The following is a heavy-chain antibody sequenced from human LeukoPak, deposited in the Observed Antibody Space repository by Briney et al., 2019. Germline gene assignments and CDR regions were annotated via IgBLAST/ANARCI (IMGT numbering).Heavy chain of an antibody. V-gene: IGHV4-39*01. J-gene: IGHJ4*02. CDR2: IYYSKNT. CDR1: GGSISSSSAY. Sequence: PSETLSLTCTVSGGSISSSSAYWGRIRQPPRKGLEWIGSIYYSKNTYYNPSLKSRVTISADTSKNQFSLTLGSVSATDTAVYYCVSPRGFSYGYFDYWGQGTLVTVSS. CDR3: VSPRGFSYGYFDY. D-gene: IGHD5-18*01.